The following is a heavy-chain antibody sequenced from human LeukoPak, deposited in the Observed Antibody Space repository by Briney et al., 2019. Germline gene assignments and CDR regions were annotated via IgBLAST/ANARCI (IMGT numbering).Heavy chain of an antibody. J-gene: IGHJ4*02. CDR2: ISGSGGST. CDR1: GFTFSSYA. CDR3: ARGGIDYGEPY. Sequence: GGSLRLSCAASGFTFSSYAMSWVRQAPGKGLEWVSAISGSGGSTYYADSVKGRFTISRDNAKNSLYLQMNSLRAEDTAVYYCARGGIDYGEPYWGQGTLVTVSS. V-gene: IGHV3-23*01. D-gene: IGHD4-17*01.